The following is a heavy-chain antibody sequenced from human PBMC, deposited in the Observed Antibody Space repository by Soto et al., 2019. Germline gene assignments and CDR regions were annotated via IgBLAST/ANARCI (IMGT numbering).Heavy chain of an antibody. D-gene: IGHD1-26*01. Sequence: RASVKVSCKASGYTFTSYGISWVRQAPGQGLEWMGWISAYNGNTNYAQKLQGRVTMTTDTSTSTAYMELRSLRSDDTAVYYCAVQYSGSYYYYYGMDVWGQGTTVTVSS. V-gene: IGHV1-18*01. J-gene: IGHJ6*02. CDR2: ISAYNGNT. CDR3: AVQYSGSYYYYYGMDV. CDR1: GYTFTSYG.